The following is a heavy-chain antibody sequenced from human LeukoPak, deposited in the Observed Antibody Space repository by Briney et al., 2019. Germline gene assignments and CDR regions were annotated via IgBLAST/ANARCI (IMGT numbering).Heavy chain of an antibody. J-gene: IGHJ4*02. CDR2: IRYDGSNK. CDR1: GFTFSSYG. V-gene: IGHV3-30*02. D-gene: IGHD3-10*01. CDR3: AKADLWLAELVDY. Sequence: GGSLRLSCAASGFTFSSYGMHWVRQAPGKGLEWVAFIRYDGSNKYYADSVKRRFTISRDNPKNTLYLQMNSLRAEDTAVYYCAKADLWLAELVDYWGGGTLITASS.